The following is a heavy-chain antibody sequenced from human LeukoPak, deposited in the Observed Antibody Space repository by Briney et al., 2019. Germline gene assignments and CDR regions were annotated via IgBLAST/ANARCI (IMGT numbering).Heavy chain of an antibody. CDR2: ISSSGSTI. D-gene: IGHD2-2*01. Sequence: PGGSLRLSCAASGFTFSSYEMNWVRQAPGKGLEWVSYISSSGSTIYYADSVKGRFTISRDNAKNSLYLQMDSLRAEDTAVYYCARDLLNDEGSSYFFDQWGQGTLVTVSS. J-gene: IGHJ4*02. V-gene: IGHV3-48*03. CDR1: GFTFSSYE. CDR3: ARDLLNDEGSSYFFDQ.